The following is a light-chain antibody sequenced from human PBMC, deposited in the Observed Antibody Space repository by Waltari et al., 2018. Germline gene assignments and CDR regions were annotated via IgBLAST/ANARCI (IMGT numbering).Light chain of an antibody. J-gene: IGKJ3*01. CDR1: QSISSY. CDR3: QQSYSTPLT. Sequence: DIQMTQSPSSLSASVGDRVTITCRASQSISSYLNWYQQKPGKAPKLLIYAASNLQSGVPSRFSGSGSGTDFTLTISSLQPEDFATYYCQQSYSTPLTFGPGTNEDIK. CDR2: AAS. V-gene: IGKV1-39*01.